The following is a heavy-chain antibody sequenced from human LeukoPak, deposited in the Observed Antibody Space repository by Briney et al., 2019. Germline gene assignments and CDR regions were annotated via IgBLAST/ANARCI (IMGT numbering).Heavy chain of an antibody. CDR2: ISGSGGST. CDR1: GFTFSSYA. V-gene: IGHV3-23*01. CDR3: AKDLGEYYYDSSGYYPDY. Sequence: GGSLRPSCAASGFTFSSYAMSWVRQAPGKGLEWVSAISGSGGSTYYADSVKGRFTISRDNSKNTLYLQMNSLRAEDTAVYYCAKDLGEYYYDSSGYYPDYWGQGTLVTVSS. D-gene: IGHD3-22*01. J-gene: IGHJ4*02.